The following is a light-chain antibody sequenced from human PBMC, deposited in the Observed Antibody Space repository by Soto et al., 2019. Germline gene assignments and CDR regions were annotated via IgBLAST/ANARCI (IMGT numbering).Light chain of an antibody. Sequence: DIQMTQSPSTLSASVGDRVTITCRASQSIRTWVAWYQQKPGKAPNLLIYKASSLQRGVPTRFSGSGSGTDFRPSIIRLQPDDVAAYYCQQYNDSSPERTFGQGTKV. CDR2: KAS. CDR3: QQYNDSSPERT. J-gene: IGKJ1*01. CDR1: QSIRTW. V-gene: IGKV1-5*03.